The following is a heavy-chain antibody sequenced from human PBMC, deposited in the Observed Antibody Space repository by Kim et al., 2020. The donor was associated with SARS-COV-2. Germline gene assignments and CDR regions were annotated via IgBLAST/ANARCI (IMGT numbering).Heavy chain of an antibody. CDR2: SKWYN. J-gene: IGHJ4*02. Sequence: SKWYNDYALSVKSRITTKPDTSKNQFSLQLNSVTPEDTAVYYCASSWYHYWGQGTLVTVSS. D-gene: IGHD6-13*01. V-gene: IGHV6-1*01. CDR3: ASSWYHY.